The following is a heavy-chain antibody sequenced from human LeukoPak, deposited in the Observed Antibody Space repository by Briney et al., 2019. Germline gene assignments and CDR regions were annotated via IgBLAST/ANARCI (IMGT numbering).Heavy chain of an antibody. V-gene: IGHV3-30*18. J-gene: IGHJ4*02. CDR3: AKGRGLVDY. CDR1: GFTFSSYG. D-gene: IGHD6-25*01. Sequence: PGRSLRLSCAASGFTFSSYGMHWVRQAPGKGLEWVAVISYDGSNKYYADSVKGRFTISRDNSKNTLYLQMNSLRAEDTAVYYCAKGRGLVDYWGQGTLVTVSS. CDR2: ISYDGSNK.